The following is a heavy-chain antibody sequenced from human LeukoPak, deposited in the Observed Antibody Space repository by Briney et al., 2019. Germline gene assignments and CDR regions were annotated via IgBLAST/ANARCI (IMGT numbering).Heavy chain of an antibody. CDR2: MNPNSGDT. J-gene: IGHJ6*03. Sequence: ASVKVSCKASGYTFTSYDINWVRQATGQGLELMGWMNPNSGDTGYAQEFQGRVTMTRNTSLSTAYMELSSLRSADMAAYYCARGGRSDFWSGSHYNYYYYMDVWGKGTTVTVSS. CDR3: ARGGRSDFWSGSHYNYYYYMDV. CDR1: GYTFTSYD. D-gene: IGHD3-3*01. V-gene: IGHV1-8*01.